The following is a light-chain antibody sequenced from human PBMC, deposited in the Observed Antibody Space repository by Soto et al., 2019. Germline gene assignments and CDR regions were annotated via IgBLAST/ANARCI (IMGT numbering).Light chain of an antibody. CDR1: QSISSY. Sequence: DIQMTQSPSSLSASVGDRVTITCRASQSISSYLNWYQQKPGKAPKLLIYAASSLQSGVPSRFSGSGSGTDGTLTISSLQPEDFATYYCQQSYSTPEFTFGPGTKVDIK. J-gene: IGKJ3*01. CDR3: QQSYSTPEFT. CDR2: AAS. V-gene: IGKV1-39*01.